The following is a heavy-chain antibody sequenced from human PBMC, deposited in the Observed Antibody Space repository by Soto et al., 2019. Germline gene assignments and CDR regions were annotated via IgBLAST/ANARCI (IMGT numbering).Heavy chain of an antibody. D-gene: IGHD3-10*01. V-gene: IGHV3-23*01. J-gene: IGHJ6*03. Sequence: EVQLSESGGGLVQPGGSLRLSCVASGFTFSSYAMSWARQAPGKGLEWVSSISGSGVSTYYTDSVKGRFTISRDNSKNTLRLQLNSMSAEDAALYYCAKGGLYGSGSYNDYYYYMDVWGKGTTVTVSS. CDR3: AKGGLYGSGSYNDYYYYMDV. CDR1: GFTFSSYA. CDR2: ISGSGVST.